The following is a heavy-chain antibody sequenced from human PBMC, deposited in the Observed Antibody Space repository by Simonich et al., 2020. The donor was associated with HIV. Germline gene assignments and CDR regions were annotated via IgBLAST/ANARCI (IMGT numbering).Heavy chain of an antibody. D-gene: IGHD3-3*01. CDR2: INQRGTT. J-gene: IGHJ4*02. Sequence: QVQLQQWGAGLLKPSETLSLTCVVYGGSLSGHYWSWIRQPPGKGLEWIGEINQRGTTNYNPSLKSRVTISVDPSKNQFSLTLNSGTAADTAVYYCARLMNYASWSGYYLPPERHSEYWGQGTLVTVSS. V-gene: IGHV4-34*01. CDR3: ARLMNYASWSGYYLPPERHSEY. CDR1: GGSLSGHY.